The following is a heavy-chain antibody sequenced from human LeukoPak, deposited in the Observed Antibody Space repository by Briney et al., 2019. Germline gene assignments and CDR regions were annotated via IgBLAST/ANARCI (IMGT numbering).Heavy chain of an antibody. Sequence: PGGSLRLSCAVSGFTFNTYGMSWVRQAPGKGLEWVSAISASGGNTYYADSVKGRFTISRDNSKNTLYLLMNSLRGEDTAVYYCAKDVLQLVAGEYFDYWAREPWSPSPQ. J-gene: IGHJ4*02. CDR1: GFTFNTYG. D-gene: IGHD6-13*01. CDR3: AKDVLQLVAGEYFDY. CDR2: ISASGGNT. V-gene: IGHV3-23*01.